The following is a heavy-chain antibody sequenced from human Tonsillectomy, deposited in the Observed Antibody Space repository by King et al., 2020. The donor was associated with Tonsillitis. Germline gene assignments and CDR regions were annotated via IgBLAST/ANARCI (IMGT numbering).Heavy chain of an antibody. D-gene: IGHD3-22*01. CDR1: GYTFTGHY. CDR2: INPSSGGT. J-gene: IGHJ5*02. Sequence: VQLVESGAEVKRPGASVKVSCKASGYTFTGHYMHWVRQAPGQGLEWMGWINPSSGGTNYAQKFLGRVTMTRDTSISTAYMELSRLRSDDTAVYYCARDSDYYDRSASNWFDPWGQGTLVTVSS. V-gene: IGHV1-2*02. CDR3: ARDSDYYDRSASNWFDP.